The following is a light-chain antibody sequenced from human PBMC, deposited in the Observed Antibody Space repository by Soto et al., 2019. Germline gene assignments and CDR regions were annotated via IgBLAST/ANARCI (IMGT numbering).Light chain of an antibody. CDR3: QRRSKWPLT. Sequence: EIVLTQSPATLSLSPGERATLSCRASQSISSSLGWYQQKPGQAPSLLIYDASNRAAGIPARFSGSGSGTDFTLTISGLEPEDFAVYCCQRRSKWPLTAGGGTMAEI. J-gene: IGKJ4*01. CDR1: QSISSS. CDR2: DAS. V-gene: IGKV3-11*01.